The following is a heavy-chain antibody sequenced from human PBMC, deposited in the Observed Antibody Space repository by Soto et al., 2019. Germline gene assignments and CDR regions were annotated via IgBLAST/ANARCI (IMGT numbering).Heavy chain of an antibody. CDR1: GGSIGTYY. Sequence: SETLSLTCTVSGGSIGTYYWSWIRQAPGKRLEWIGYIYYSGTTTYNPSLKSRVTISVDKSKNQFSLNLNSVTAADTAVYYCARESLSGGWYRGIDHWGQGSLVTVSS. CDR2: IYYSGTT. CDR3: ARESLSGGWYRGIDH. V-gene: IGHV4-59*12. D-gene: IGHD6-19*01. J-gene: IGHJ4*02.